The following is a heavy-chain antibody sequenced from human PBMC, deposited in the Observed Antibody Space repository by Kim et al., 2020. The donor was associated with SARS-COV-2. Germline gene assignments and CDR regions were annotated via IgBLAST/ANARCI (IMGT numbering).Heavy chain of an antibody. CDR2: TRSSGST. CDR3: ATGRSGYPLHY. D-gene: IGHD3-9*01. V-gene: IGHV4-30-4*01. J-gene: IGHJ4*02. Sequence: SETLSLTCTVPGDAISGGDYNWNWVRQPPGKGLEWIGYTRSSGSTYYNPSLRSRLTMSVERSENQITLRLTSVTAADTAVYFCATGRSGYPLHYWGQGTL. CDR1: GDAISGGDYN.